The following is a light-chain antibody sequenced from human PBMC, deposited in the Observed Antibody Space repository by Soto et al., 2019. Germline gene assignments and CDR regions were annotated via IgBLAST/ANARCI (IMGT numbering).Light chain of an antibody. CDR1: QSINSY. CDR2: AAS. J-gene: IGKJ3*01. CDR3: QQSYSSPRIT. Sequence: DIQMTQSPSSLSASVGDRVTITCRASQSINSYLNWYQQKPGKAPKLLIYAASSLQSGVASRFSGSGSGTDFTLTIASLQPEDFAIYYCQQSYSSPRITFGPGTKV. V-gene: IGKV1-39*01.